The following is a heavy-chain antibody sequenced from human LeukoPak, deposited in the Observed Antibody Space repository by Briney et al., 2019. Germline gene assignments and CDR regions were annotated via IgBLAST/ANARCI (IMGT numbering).Heavy chain of an antibody. CDR1: GFTFSSYS. CDR2: ISSSSSYI. J-gene: IGHJ4*02. Sequence: PGGSLRLSCAASGFTFSSYSMNWVRQAPGKGLEWVSSISSSSSYIYYADSVKGRFTISRDNAKNSLYLQMNSLRAEDTAVYYCARDHYYGSGSYPSDYWGQGTLVTVFS. D-gene: IGHD3-10*01. CDR3: ARDHYYGSGSYPSDY. V-gene: IGHV3-21*01.